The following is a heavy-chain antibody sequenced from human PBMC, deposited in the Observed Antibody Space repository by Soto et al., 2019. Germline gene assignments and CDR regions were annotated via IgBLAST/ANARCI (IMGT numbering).Heavy chain of an antibody. J-gene: IGHJ3*02. CDR2: IYWDDDK. Sequence: QTTWKESGPTLVKPTQTLTLTWTFSGFSLSTSGVGVGWFRQPPGKALEWLALIYWDDDKRYSPSLKSRLTITNDTPKNQVVLTMPNMDPVDRATYYCALRQTVSTSSAFDIWGQGTMVTVSS. CDR1: GFSLSTSGVG. CDR3: ALRQTVSTSSAFDI. V-gene: IGHV2-5*02. D-gene: IGHD4-17*01.